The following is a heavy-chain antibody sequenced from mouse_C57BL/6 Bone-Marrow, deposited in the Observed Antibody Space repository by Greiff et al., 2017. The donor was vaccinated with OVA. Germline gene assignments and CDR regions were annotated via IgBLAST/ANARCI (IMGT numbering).Heavy chain of an antibody. J-gene: IGHJ2*01. D-gene: IGHD2-12*01. Sequence: EVKLEESGGGLVQPGGSLKLSCAASGFTFSDYYMYWVRQTPEKRLEWVAYISNGGGSTYYPDTVKGRFTISRDNAKNTLYLQMSRLKSEDTAMYYCARHGARRGFDYWGQGTTLTVSS. V-gene: IGHV5-12*01. CDR2: ISNGGGST. CDR1: GFTFSDYY. CDR3: ARHGARRGFDY.